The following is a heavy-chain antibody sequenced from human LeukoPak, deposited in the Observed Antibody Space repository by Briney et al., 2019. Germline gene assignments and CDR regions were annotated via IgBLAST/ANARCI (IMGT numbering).Heavy chain of an antibody. Sequence: PGGSLRLSXAASGFTFSSYSMNWVRQAPGKGVEWVSSISSSSSYIYYADSVKGRFTISRDNAKNSLYLQMNSLRAEDTAVYYCASGGILRSLEWFSAFDIWGQGTMVTVSS. J-gene: IGHJ3*02. CDR1: GFTFSSYS. D-gene: IGHD3-3*01. V-gene: IGHV3-21*01. CDR3: ASGGILRSLEWFSAFDI. CDR2: ISSSSSYI.